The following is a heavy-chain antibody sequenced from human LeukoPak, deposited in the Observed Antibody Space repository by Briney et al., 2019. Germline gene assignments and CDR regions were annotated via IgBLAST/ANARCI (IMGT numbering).Heavy chain of an antibody. D-gene: IGHD3-10*02. Sequence: GGSLRLSCAASGFTFSSYEMNWVRQAPGKGMEWVSYISSSGSTIYYADSVKARFPISRENAKNSLYLQMNSLRAEDTAVYYCAELGITMIGGVWGKGTTVTISS. V-gene: IGHV3-48*03. CDR3: AELGITMIGGV. J-gene: IGHJ6*04. CDR2: ISSSGSTI. CDR1: GFTFSSYE.